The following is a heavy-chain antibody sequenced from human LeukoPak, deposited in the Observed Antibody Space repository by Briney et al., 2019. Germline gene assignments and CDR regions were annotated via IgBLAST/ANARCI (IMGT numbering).Heavy chain of an antibody. CDR1: GGSINSYY. J-gene: IGHJ3*02. D-gene: IGHD6-19*01. Sequence: SGTLSLTCTVSGGSINSYYWSWIRQPAGKGLEWIGRIYTTGSTNCNPSRESRVTMSVDTSKNKLSLKLSSVTAADTAVYYCARDRGKAVANYAFDMWGLGTMVTVSS. CDR2: IYTTGST. CDR3: ARDRGKAVANYAFDM. V-gene: IGHV4-4*07.